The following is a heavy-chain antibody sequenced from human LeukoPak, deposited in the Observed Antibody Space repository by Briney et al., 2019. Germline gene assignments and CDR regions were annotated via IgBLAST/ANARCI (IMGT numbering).Heavy chain of an antibody. J-gene: IGHJ4*02. CDR3: AKVSGYDYVWGSYRTFDY. CDR1: GFTFSSYA. V-gene: IGHV3-23*01. D-gene: IGHD3-16*02. CDR2: ISGSGGST. Sequence: GGSLRLSCAASGFTFSSYAMSWVRQAPGKGLEWVSAISGSGGSTYYADSVKGRFTISRDNSKNTLYLQMSSLRAEDTAVYYCAKVSGYDYVWGSYRTFDYWGQGTLVTVSS.